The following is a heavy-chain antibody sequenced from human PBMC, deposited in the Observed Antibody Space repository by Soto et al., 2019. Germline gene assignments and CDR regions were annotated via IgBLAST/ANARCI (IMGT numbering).Heavy chain of an antibody. Sequence: QVQLVESGGGLVKPGGSLRLSCAASGFTFSDYYMSWIRQAPGKXLXGVSYISSSGSTIYYADSVKGRFTISRDNAXXXXXXXXXSLRAEDTAVYYCARDEDYHGNFDYWGQGTLVTVSS. J-gene: IGHJ4*02. D-gene: IGHD4-17*01. CDR2: ISSSGSTI. V-gene: IGHV3-11*01. CDR1: GFTFSDYY. CDR3: ARDEDYHGNFDY.